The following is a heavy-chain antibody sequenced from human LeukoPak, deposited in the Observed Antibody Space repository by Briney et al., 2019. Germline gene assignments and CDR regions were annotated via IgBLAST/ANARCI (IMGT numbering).Heavy chain of an antibody. CDR1: GFTFSDHA. D-gene: IGHD2-8*01. CDR3: AAQPCINGICYLDY. J-gene: IGHJ4*02. Sequence: GGSLRLSCTASGFTFSDHAMHWVRQAPGKGLEWVTVISYHARDQFYADSVKGRFTVSRDNSRNILYLQMNSLRVEDSAVYYCAAQPCINGICYLDYWGQGALVTVSS. V-gene: IGHV3-30*04. CDR2: ISYHARDQ.